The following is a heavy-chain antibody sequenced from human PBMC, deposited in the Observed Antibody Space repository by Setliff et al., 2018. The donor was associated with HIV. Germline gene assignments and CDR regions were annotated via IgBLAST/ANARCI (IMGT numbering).Heavy chain of an antibody. CDR1: GGSISSHY. J-gene: IGHJ4*02. V-gene: IGHV4-59*11. CDR2: IYYNGGT. D-gene: IGHD3-22*01. Sequence: SETLSLTCTVSGGSISSHYWSWIRQPPGKGLEWIGLIYYNGGTNYNSSLESRVTISVDRSKNQFSLKLTSVTAADTAFYYCGGNGYYSIDYWGQGTLVTVSS. CDR3: GGNGYYSIDY.